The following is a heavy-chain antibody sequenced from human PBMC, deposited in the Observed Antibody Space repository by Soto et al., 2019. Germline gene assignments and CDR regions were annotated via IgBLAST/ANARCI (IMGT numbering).Heavy chain of an antibody. CDR1: GYTFTSYY. Sequence: ASVKVSCKASGYTFTSYYIHWVRQAPGQGLEWMGWINPITGGTNYAPKFQGRVTMTRDTSITTAYMELSRLRSDDTAVYYCARNYYDSSDRDYLDYWGQGTPVTVS. V-gene: IGHV1-2*02. D-gene: IGHD3-22*01. CDR3: ARNYYDSSDRDYLDY. J-gene: IGHJ4*02. CDR2: INPITGGT.